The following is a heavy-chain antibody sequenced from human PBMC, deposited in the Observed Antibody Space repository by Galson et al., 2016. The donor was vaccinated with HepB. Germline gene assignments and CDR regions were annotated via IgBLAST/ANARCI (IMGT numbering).Heavy chain of an antibody. J-gene: IGHJ4*02. CDR1: GGSISSGGYY. D-gene: IGHD5-18*01. Sequence: LSLTCTVSGGSISSGGYYWTWIRQYPGKGLEWIGYIYYRGSTHYNPSLKSRITISIDTSRNQFSLKLTSVTAADTAVYYCARYSHIQYYFDYWGQGTLVTVSS. V-gene: IGHV4-31*03. CDR2: IYYRGST. CDR3: ARYSHIQYYFDY.